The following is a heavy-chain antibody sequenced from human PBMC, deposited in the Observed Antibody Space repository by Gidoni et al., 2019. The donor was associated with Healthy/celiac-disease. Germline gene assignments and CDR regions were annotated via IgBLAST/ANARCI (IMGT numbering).Heavy chain of an antibody. V-gene: IGHV3-48*01. J-gene: IGHJ6*02. CDR2: ISSSSSTI. D-gene: IGHD1-7*01. CDR1: GFTFSSYS. CDR3: ARDWYNWNYVYYYYGMDV. Sequence: EVQLVESGGGLVQPGGSLRLSCSASGFTFSSYSMNWVRQAPGKGLEWVSYISSSSSTIYYADSVKGRFTISRDNAKNSLYLQMNSLRAEDTAVYYCARDWYNWNYVYYYYGMDVWGQGTTVTVSS.